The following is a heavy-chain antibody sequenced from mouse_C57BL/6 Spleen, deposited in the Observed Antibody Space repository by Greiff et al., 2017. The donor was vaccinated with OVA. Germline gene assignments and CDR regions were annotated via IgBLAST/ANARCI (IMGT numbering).Heavy chain of an antibody. CDR2: INPSNGGT. J-gene: IGHJ4*01. V-gene: IGHV1-53*01. CDR1: GYTFTSYW. CDR3: ARWGHYGSSYYFAMDY. D-gene: IGHD1-1*01. Sequence: QVQLQQPGTELVKPGASVKLSCKASGYTFTSYWMHWVKQRPGQGLEWIGNINPSNGGTNYNEKFKSKATLTVDKSSSTAYMQLSSLTSEDSAVYYCARWGHYGSSYYFAMDYWGQGTSLTVSS.